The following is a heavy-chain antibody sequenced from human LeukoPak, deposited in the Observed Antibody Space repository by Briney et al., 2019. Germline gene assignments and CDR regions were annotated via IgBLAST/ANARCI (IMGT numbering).Heavy chain of an antibody. CDR1: GGSISSGDYY. D-gene: IGHD3-3*01. CDR2: IYYSGST. J-gene: IGHJ6*03. V-gene: IGHV4-30-4*08. CDR3: ARDTYDFWSGPMDV. Sequence: SETLSLTCTVSGGSISSGDYYWIWIRQPPGKGLEWIGYIYYSGSTYYNPSLKSRVTISVDTSKNQFSLKLSSVTAADTAVYYCARDTYDFWSGPMDVWGKGTTVTVSS.